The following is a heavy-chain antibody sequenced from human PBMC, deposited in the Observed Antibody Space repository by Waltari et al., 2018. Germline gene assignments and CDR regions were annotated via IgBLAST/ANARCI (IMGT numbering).Heavy chain of an antibody. J-gene: IGHJ3*02. CDR3: ARASTVVDAFDI. Sequence: VQLVASGGVLVQPGGSLRLSCAASGFTFSSYSMNSVRHAPGKGLAWVSYISSSSSTIYYADSVKGRFTISRDNAKNSLYLQMNSLRAEDTAVYYCARASTVVDAFDIWGQGTMVTVSS. D-gene: IGHD4-17*01. CDR2: ISSSSSTI. V-gene: IGHV3-48*04. CDR1: GFTFSSYS.